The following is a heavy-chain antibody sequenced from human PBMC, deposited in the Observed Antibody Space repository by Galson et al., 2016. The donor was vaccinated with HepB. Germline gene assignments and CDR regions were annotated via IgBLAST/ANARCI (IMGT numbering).Heavy chain of an antibody. CDR2: ISSNAYGGTT. V-gene: IGHV3-49*03. CDR3: TDGGGIAAAARGLNH. J-gene: IGHJ5*02. D-gene: IGHD6-13*01. CDR1: GFTFSDHA. Sequence: SLRLSCAASGFTFSDHAMSWFRQAPGKGLEWVGFISSNAYGGTTEFAASVKDRLTISRDDSKSIAYLQMNSLKIEDTAVYYCTDGGGIAAAARGLNHWGQGTLVTVSS.